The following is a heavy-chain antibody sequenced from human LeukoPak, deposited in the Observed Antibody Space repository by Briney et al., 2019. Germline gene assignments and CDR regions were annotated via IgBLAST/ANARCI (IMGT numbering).Heavy chain of an antibody. J-gene: IGHJ4*02. CDR1: GFTFSTYA. Sequence: GGSLRLSCAASGFTFSTYAMSWVRQAPGKGLEWVSAISGSGGSTYYADSVKGRFTISRDNSKNTLYLQMNNLRAEDTAVYYCAKGVLTRTTVTTTLDYWGQGTLVTVSS. V-gene: IGHV3-23*01. D-gene: IGHD4-17*01. CDR2: ISGSGGST. CDR3: AKGVLTRTTVTTTLDY.